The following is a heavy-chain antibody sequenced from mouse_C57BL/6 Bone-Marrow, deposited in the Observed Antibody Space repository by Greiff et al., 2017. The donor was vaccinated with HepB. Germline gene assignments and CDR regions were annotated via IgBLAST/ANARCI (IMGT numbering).Heavy chain of an antibody. Sequence: QVQLQQSGAELVRPGASVTLSCKASGYTFTDYEMHWVKQTPVHGLEWIGAIDPETGGTAYNQKFKGKAILTADKSSSTAYMKLRSLTSEDSAVYYCTGYGNPWFAYWGQGTLVTVSA. V-gene: IGHV1-15*01. CDR2: IDPETGGT. CDR1: GYTFTDYE. CDR3: TGYGNPWFAY. D-gene: IGHD2-1*01. J-gene: IGHJ3*01.